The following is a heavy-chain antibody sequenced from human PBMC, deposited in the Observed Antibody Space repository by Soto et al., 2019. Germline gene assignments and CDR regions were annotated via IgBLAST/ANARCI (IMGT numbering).Heavy chain of an antibody. CDR3: ARGYYYYGSGYIDY. D-gene: IGHD3-10*01. Sequence: SETLSLTCTVSGGSITSGGRYWSWIRQHPGKGLEWIGYFYYSGGTYYNTSLESRLTISVDTSKNQFSLKLTSVTAADTAVYYCARGYYYYGSGYIDYWGQGTLVTVSS. CDR2: FYYSGGT. CDR1: GGSITSGGRY. J-gene: IGHJ4*02. V-gene: IGHV4-31*03.